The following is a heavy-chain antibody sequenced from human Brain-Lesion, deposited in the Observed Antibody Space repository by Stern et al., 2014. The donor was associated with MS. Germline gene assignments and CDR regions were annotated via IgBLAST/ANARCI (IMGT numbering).Heavy chain of an antibody. V-gene: IGHV4-39*01. Sequence: QVQLGQSGPGLVKPSETLSLTCTVAGGSVSSTSYAWAWIRQPPGKGLEWIGTIYYSGEPYYSPALQSRLTLSPDTPQNQFSPPLRSVTAADTAVYYCAGEEDIRYCSGGSCTGNWFDPWGQGTLVTVSS. J-gene: IGHJ5*02. CDR3: AGEEDIRYCSGGSCTGNWFDP. CDR1: GGSVSSTSYA. CDR2: IYYSGEP. D-gene: IGHD2-15*01.